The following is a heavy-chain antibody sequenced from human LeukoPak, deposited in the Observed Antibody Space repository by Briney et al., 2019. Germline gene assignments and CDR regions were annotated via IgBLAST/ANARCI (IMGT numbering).Heavy chain of an antibody. CDR2: IYYGGST. CDR3: ARAGEVYGSGSYGGDWFDP. CDR1: GGSISSSSYY. J-gene: IGHJ5*02. D-gene: IGHD3-10*01. V-gene: IGHV4-39*07. Sequence: SETLSLTCTVSGGSISSSSYYWGWIRQPPGKGLEWIGSIYYGGSTYYNPSLKSRVTISVDKSKNQFSLKLSSVTAADTAVYYCARAGEVYGSGSYGGDWFDPWGQGTLVTVSS.